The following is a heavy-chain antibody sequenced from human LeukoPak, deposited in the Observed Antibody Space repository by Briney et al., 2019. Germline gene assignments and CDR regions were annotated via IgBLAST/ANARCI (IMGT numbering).Heavy chain of an antibody. D-gene: IGHD3-3*01. V-gene: IGHV3-21*01. CDR2: ISSSSSYI. CDR3: ARDHRQLRFSP. CDR1: GFTFSSYS. J-gene: IGHJ5*02. Sequence: GGSLRLSCAASGFTFSSYSMNWVRQAPGKGLEWVSSISSSSSYIYYADSVKGRFTISRDNAKNSLYLQMNSLRAEDTAVYYCARDHRQLRFSPWGQGTLVTVSS.